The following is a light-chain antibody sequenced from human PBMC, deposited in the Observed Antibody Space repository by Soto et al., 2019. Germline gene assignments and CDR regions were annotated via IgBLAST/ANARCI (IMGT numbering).Light chain of an antibody. CDR1: QTVGSY. V-gene: IGKV3-11*01. CDR3: QQYGDSPLT. CDR2: DAS. J-gene: IGKJ4*01. Sequence: EIVLTQSPSTMSLSPGERATLSCRASQTVGSYLAWYQQKPGQAPRLLIYDASNRATGIPARFSGSGAGTDFTLTISRLEPEDFAVYYCQQYGDSPLTFGGGTKVDIK.